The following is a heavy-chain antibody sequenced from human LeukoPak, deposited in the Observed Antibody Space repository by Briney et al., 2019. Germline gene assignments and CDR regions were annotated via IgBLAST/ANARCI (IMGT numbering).Heavy chain of an antibody. CDR2: ISSSGSTI. CDR3: ARVVKELPSRYYYYYMDV. J-gene: IGHJ6*03. D-gene: IGHD1-26*01. V-gene: IGHV3-48*03. CDR1: GFTFSSYE. Sequence: GGSLRLSCAASGFTFSSYEMNWVRQAPGKGLEWVSYISSSGSTIYYADSVKGRFTISRDNAKNSLYLQMNSLRAEDTAVYYCARVVKELPSRYYYYYMDVWGKGTTVTISS.